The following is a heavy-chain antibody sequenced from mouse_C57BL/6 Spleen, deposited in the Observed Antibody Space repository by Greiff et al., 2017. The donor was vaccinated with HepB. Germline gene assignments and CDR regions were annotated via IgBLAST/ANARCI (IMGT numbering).Heavy chain of an antibody. J-gene: IGHJ1*03. CDR3: TTRRGMGYFDV. V-gene: IGHV14-4*01. CDR2: IDPENGDT. Sequence: EVQLQQSGAELVRPGASVKLSCTASGFNIKDDYMHWVKQRPEQGLEWIGWIDPENGDTEYASKFQGKAPITADTSSNTAYLQLSSLTSEDTAVYYCTTRRGMGYFDVWGTGTTVTVSS. CDR1: GFNIKDDY.